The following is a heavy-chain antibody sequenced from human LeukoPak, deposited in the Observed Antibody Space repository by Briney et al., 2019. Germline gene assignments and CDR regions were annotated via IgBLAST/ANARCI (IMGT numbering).Heavy chain of an antibody. V-gene: IGHV4-61*02. CDR1: GGSISNGSYY. Sequence: SQTLSLTCTVSGGSISNGSYYWSWIRQPAGKGLEWIGRIYISGSASYNPSLKSRVTISVDTSKNQFSLKLSSVTAADTAVYYCARSISGSYAHDAFDIWGQGTMVTVSS. J-gene: IGHJ3*02. CDR2: IYISGSA. CDR3: ARSISGSYAHDAFDI. D-gene: IGHD1-26*01.